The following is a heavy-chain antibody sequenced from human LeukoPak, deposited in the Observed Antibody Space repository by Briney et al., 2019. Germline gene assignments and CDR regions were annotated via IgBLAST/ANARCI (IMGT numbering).Heavy chain of an antibody. CDR1: GFTFSNYW. V-gene: IGHV3-74*01. CDR2: INSDGSST. J-gene: IGHJ6*02. D-gene: IGHD3-3*01. CDR3: ARDYDFWSGYPGGRYYGMDV. Sequence: PGGSLRLSCAASGFTFSNYWMHWVRQAPGKGLVWVSRINSDGSSTSYEHSVKGRFTISRDNAKNTLYLKMNRLRAEDTAAYYCARDYDFWSGYPGGRYYGMDVWGQGTTVTVSS.